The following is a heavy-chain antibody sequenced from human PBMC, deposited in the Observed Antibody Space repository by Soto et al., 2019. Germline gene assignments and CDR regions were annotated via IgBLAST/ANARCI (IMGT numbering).Heavy chain of an antibody. D-gene: IGHD6-19*01. Sequence: GGSLRLSCVAPGFTFSNYVMSWVRQAPGKGLECVAAIAGNGGILYYTDSVKGRFSISRDNSKNTLHLQMNSLRAEDTAVYYCARRQFFSFDSWGQGILVTVSS. CDR1: GFTFSNYV. J-gene: IGHJ4*02. V-gene: IGHV3-23*01. CDR2: IAGNGGIL. CDR3: ARRQFFSFDS.